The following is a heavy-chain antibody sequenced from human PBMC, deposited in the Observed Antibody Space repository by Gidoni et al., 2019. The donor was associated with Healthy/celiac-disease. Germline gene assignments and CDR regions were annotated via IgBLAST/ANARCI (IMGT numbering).Heavy chain of an antibody. Sequence: QVQLVQSGAEVKKPGASVKVSCQASGYTFTGYYMHWVRQAPGQGLEWMGWINPNSGGTNYAQKFQGRVTMTRDTSISTAYMELSRLRSDDTAVYYCARDRGGVVGATKGEFDYWGQGTLVTVPS. CDR1: GYTFTGYY. CDR3: ARDRGGVVGATKGEFDY. J-gene: IGHJ4*02. D-gene: IGHD1-26*01. V-gene: IGHV1-2*02. CDR2: INPNSGGT.